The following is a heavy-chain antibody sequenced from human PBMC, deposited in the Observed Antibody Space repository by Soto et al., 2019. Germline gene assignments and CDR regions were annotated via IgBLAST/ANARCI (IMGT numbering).Heavy chain of an antibody. V-gene: IGHV1-2*02. CDR2: IKPYSGDT. Sequence: ASVKVSCKTSGYTFSDHIIHWVRQAPGQRLEWMGWIKPYSGDTGYAQKFQGRVTLTGATTITTVYMELNSLESDDTAVYFCASDSGYDTTGYSPFDEWGQGALVTVSS. J-gene: IGHJ4*02. D-gene: IGHD3-9*01. CDR3: ASDSGYDTTGYSPFDE. CDR1: GYTFSDHI.